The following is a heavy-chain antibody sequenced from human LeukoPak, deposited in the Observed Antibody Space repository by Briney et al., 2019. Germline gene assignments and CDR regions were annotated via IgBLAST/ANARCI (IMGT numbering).Heavy chain of an antibody. CDR2: IYYSGST. CDR1: GGSISSYY. Sequence: TTSETLSLTCTVSGGSISSYYWSWIRQPPGKGLEWIGYIYYSGSTNYNPSLKSRVTISVDTSKNQFSLKLSSVTAADTAVYYCAREQQLPTYYYYGMDVWGQGTTVTVSS. V-gene: IGHV4-59*01. D-gene: IGHD6-13*01. J-gene: IGHJ6*02. CDR3: AREQQLPTYYYYGMDV.